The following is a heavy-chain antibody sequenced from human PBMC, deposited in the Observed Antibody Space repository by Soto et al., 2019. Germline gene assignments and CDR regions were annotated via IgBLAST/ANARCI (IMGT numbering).Heavy chain of an antibody. Sequence: VASVKVSCKASGYTFTSYYMHWVRQAPGQGLEWMGIINPSGGSTSYAQKFQGRVTMTRDTSTSTVYMELSSLRSEDTAVYYCARDGIVLVPAAPSYYGMDVWGQGTTVTVSS. V-gene: IGHV1-46*01. CDR2: INPSGGST. J-gene: IGHJ6*02. CDR1: GYTFTSYY. D-gene: IGHD2-2*01. CDR3: ARDGIVLVPAAPSYYGMDV.